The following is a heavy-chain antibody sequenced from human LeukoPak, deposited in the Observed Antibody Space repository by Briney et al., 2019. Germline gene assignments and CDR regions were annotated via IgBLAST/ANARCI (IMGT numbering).Heavy chain of an antibody. CDR1: GLTFSKNW. V-gene: IGHV3-21*01. Sequence: GGSLRLSCVVSGLTFSKNWMSWVRQAPGKGLEWVSSISSSSSYIYYADSVKGRFTISRDNAKNSLYLQMNSLRAEDTAVYYCARVGVRYSSSATFDYWGQGTLVTVSS. CDR2: ISSSSSYI. CDR3: ARVGVRYSSSATFDY. J-gene: IGHJ4*02. D-gene: IGHD6-6*01.